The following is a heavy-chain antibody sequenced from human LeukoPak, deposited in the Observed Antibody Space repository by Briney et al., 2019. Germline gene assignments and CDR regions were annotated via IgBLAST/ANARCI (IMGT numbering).Heavy chain of an antibody. D-gene: IGHD2-15*01. CDR1: GFTFSSYS. V-gene: IGHV3-21*01. CDR3: ARDNMGSGSLNPGY. J-gene: IGHJ4*02. Sequence: PGGSLRLSCAVSGFTFSSYSMNWVRQAPGKGLEWVSSISSSSSYIYYAASAKRRFTIYRHNAKNPLYLQMNSLRAEDTAVYYCARDNMGSGSLNPGYWGQGTLVTVSS. CDR2: ISSSSSYI.